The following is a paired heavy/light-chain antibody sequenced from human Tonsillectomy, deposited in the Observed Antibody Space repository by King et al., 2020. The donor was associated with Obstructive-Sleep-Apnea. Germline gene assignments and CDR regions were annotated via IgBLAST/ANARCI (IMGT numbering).Heavy chain of an antibody. CDR2: VNKDGSKT. CDR1: GFTFSLYW. CDR3: ARDSAGGIRFRNDAFDI. V-gene: IGHV3-74*01. Sequence: EVELLQSGGGLVQPGESLRLSCAASGFTFSLYWMHWVRHVPGKGLEWVARVNKDGSKTDHAESVKGRFIISRDNAKNTLDLQMSGLRVGDTAIYFCARDSAGGIRFRNDAFDIWGQGTTVIVSS. J-gene: IGHJ3*02. D-gene: IGHD3-3*02.
Light chain of an antibody. CDR1: QSITNY. CDR2: SAS. J-gene: IGKJ5*01. CDR3: QQSYSAPPIT. Sequence: DIQMTQSPSSLSASVGDRVTITCRTNQSITNYLNWYNHRPGKAPKLLIYSASSLASGVPSRFGGSGYGTDFSLTINNLQPEDFATYYCQQSYSAPPITFGQGTRLDLK. V-gene: IGKV1-39*01.